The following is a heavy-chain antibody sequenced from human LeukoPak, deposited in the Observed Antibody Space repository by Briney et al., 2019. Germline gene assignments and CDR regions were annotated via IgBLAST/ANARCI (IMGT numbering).Heavy chain of an antibody. CDR2: IKQDGSDK. Sequence: GGSLRLSCAASGFTFTKYWMTWVRQAPGKGLEWVGNIKQDGSDKNYMDSVKGRFTISRDNTKNSVYLQMSSLRAEDTAVYYCAAKGNGYTGIYLFAHWGQGTLVTVSS. D-gene: IGHD1-26*01. CDR1: GFTFTKYW. V-gene: IGHV3-7*01. CDR3: AAKGNGYTGIYLFAH. J-gene: IGHJ4*02.